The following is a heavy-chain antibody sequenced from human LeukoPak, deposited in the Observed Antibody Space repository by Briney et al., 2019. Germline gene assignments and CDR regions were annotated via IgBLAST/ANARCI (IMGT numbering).Heavy chain of an antibody. Sequence: SETLSLTCSVSDDSFSTHYWTWIHQPPGKGLEWIGYISSIGSTNYNPSLKSRVTISVDTSKKQFSLKMTSVTAADTAVYYCARPYSGYPYYYYMDVWGKGTTVTVSS. CDR1: DDSFSTHY. CDR3: ARPYSGYPYYYYMDV. D-gene: IGHD5-12*01. J-gene: IGHJ6*03. V-gene: IGHV4-59*11. CDR2: ISSIGST.